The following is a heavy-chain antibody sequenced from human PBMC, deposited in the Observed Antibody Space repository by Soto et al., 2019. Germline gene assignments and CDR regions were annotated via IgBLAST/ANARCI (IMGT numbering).Heavy chain of an antibody. V-gene: IGHV4-31*03. CDR3: ARRGGSSSGYYYYAMDV. CDR2: IYSNGDT. Sequence: SETLSLTCSVSSDSMNSGGYYWSWIRQHPGKGLEWIGYIYSNGDTYYNPSLKSRVTISVDTSKNQFSLNLTSVTAADTAVYYCARRGGSSSGYYYYAMDVWGQGTTVTVS. D-gene: IGHD6-6*01. J-gene: IGHJ6*02. CDR1: SDSMNSGGYY.